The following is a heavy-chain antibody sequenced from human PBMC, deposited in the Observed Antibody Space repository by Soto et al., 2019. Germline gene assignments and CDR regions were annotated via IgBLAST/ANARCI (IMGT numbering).Heavy chain of an antibody. CDR3: ARAGYSSLGTDYYYYYGMDV. D-gene: IGHD6-13*01. V-gene: IGHV4-39*07. CDR2: INHSGST. CDR1: GGSISSGDYY. Sequence: ASETLSLTCTVSGGSISSGDYYWSWIRQPPGKGLEWIGEINHSGSTNYNPSLKSRVTISVDTSKNQFSLKLSSVTAADTAVYYCARAGYSSLGTDYYYYYGMDVWGQGTTVTVS. J-gene: IGHJ6*02.